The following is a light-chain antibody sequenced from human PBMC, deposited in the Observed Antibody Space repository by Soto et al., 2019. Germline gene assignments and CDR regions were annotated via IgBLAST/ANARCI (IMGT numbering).Light chain of an antibody. CDR2: GAS. V-gene: IGKV3-20*01. CDR1: QSVSSSY. J-gene: IGKJ1*01. CDR3: QQYYSYPWT. Sequence: EIVLTQSPGTLSLSPGERATLSCRASQSVSSSYLAWYQQKPGQAPRLLIFGASRRATGIPDRFSGSGSGTNFTLTISCLQSEDFATYYCQQYYSYPWTFGQGTKVDIK.